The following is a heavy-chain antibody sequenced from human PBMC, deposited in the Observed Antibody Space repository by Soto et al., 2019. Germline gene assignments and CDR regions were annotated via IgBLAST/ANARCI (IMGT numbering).Heavy chain of an antibody. D-gene: IGHD3-9*01. CDR1: GIIVSDNY. V-gene: IGHV3-53*01. Sequence: GGSLRLSCAVSGIIVSDNYMSWVRQAPGKGLEWVSVIYSGGNTYHADSVKGRFTISRDNSKNTVYLQMNSLRAEDTAVYYCARVMKYYDILTGYSRGYGMDVWGQGTTVTVS. CDR3: ARVMKYYDILTGYSRGYGMDV. J-gene: IGHJ6*02. CDR2: IYSGGNT.